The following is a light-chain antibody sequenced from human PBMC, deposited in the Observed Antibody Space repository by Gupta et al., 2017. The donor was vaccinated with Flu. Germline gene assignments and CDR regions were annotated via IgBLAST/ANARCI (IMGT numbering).Light chain of an antibody. Sequence: TARSSWEGNNMRRKGGDWYQQKPGQAPVLVVYGDSDRPSGNPERLSGSNSGNTATMTISRVEAGEEADYYCQVWRTRSDSNCVFGTGTKVTVL. CDR2: GDS. CDR1: NMRRKG. CDR3: QVWRTRSDSNCV. J-gene: IGLJ1*01. V-gene: IGLV3-21*02.